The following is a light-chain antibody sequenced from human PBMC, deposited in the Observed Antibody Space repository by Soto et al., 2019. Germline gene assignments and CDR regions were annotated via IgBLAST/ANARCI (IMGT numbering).Light chain of an antibody. Sequence: QSVLTQPPSVSGAPGQRVTISCTGSSSNIGAGYDVHWYQQLPGTAPKLLIYGNSNRPSGVPDRFSCSKSGTSASLAITGLQAEDEADYYCQSYDSSLSGSVFCGGTKLTVL. CDR1: SSNIGAGYD. V-gene: IGLV1-40*01. CDR3: QSYDSSLSGSV. J-gene: IGLJ2*01. CDR2: GNS.